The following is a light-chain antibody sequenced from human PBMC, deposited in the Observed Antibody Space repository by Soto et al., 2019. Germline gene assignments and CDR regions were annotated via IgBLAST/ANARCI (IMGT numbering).Light chain of an antibody. CDR2: DVR. V-gene: IGLV2-14*01. CDR3: SSYTRSSTVI. CDR1: SSDVGGYNY. J-gene: IGLJ2*01. Sequence: QSALTQPASVSGSPGQSITISCTGTSSDVGGYNYISWYQQHPGKAPKFIIYDVRNRPSGVSNRVSGSRSGNTASLTISGLQAEDEADYYCSSYTRSSTVIFGGGTKLTVL.